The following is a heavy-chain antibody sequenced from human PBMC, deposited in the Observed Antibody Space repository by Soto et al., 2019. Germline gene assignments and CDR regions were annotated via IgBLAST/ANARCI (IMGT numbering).Heavy chain of an antibody. CDR3: ARIPPYYDMLTGYYYYYCMDV. Sequence: SETLSLTCAVYGGSFSSYCWSWIRQPPGKGLEWMGEINTSGSANYYPTPKSRVTITVDKSKNQFLLKLISVTAADTAVYYCARIPPYYDMLTGYYYYYCMDVWGQGTTVTVSS. V-gene: IGHV4-34*01. D-gene: IGHD3-9*01. J-gene: IGHJ6*02. CDR1: GGSFSSYC. CDR2: INTSGSA.